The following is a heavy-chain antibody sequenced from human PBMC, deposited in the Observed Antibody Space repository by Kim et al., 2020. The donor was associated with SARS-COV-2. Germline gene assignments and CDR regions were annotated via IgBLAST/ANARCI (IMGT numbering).Heavy chain of an antibody. CDR1: GGTFSSYA. J-gene: IGHJ6*02. D-gene: IGHD6-19*01. Sequence: SVKVSCKASGGTFSSYAISWVRQAPGQGLEWMGGIIPIFGTANYAQKFQGRVTITADESTSTAYMELSSLRSEDTAVYYCARPQRRGMGRQQWLVHYYYGMDVWGQGTTVTVSS. CDR3: ARPQRRGMGRQQWLVHYYYGMDV. V-gene: IGHV1-69*13. CDR2: IIPIFGTA.